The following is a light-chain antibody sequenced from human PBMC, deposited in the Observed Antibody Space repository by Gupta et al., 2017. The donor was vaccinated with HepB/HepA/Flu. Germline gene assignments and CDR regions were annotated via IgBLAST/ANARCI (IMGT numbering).Light chain of an antibody. J-gene: IGLJ1*01. Sequence: YVLTQAPSVSVAPGPTARGTCGGDKIGTRSVHWYQQRPDQAPVLVIYDDDSRPTGLPERFSGANYGDTATLTTSRVDDGEEADYYCQGWDRNSGQFVFGTGTKVTVL. V-gene: IGLV3-21*02. CDR3: QGWDRNSGQFV. CDR2: DDD. CDR1: KIGTRS.